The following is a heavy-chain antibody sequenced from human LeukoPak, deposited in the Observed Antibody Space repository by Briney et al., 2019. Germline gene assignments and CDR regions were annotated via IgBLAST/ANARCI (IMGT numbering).Heavy chain of an antibody. D-gene: IGHD1-26*01. V-gene: IGHV4-39*01. Sequence: SETLSLTCTVSGGSISRNNYYWDWIRQPPGKGLEYIGSIYYSGSTYYTPSLKSRVTISVDTSKNQFSLKLSSVTATDTAVYYCARTRDLGPDYWGQGTLVTVSS. CDR1: GGSISRNNYY. J-gene: IGHJ4*02. CDR2: IYYSGST. CDR3: ARTRDLGPDY.